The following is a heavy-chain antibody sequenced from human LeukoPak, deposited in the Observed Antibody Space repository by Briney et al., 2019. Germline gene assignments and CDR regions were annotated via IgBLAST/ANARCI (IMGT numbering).Heavy chain of an antibody. CDR1: GGTFSSYA. V-gene: IGHV1-69*06. D-gene: IGHD2-21*02. Sequence: GASVKVSCKASGGTFSSYAISWVRQAPGQGLEWMGGIIPIFGTANYAQKFQGRVTITAGKSTSTAYMELSSLRSEDTAVYYCAREGSVTARLPDYWGQGTLVTVSS. CDR3: AREGSVTARLPDY. J-gene: IGHJ4*02. CDR2: IIPIFGTA.